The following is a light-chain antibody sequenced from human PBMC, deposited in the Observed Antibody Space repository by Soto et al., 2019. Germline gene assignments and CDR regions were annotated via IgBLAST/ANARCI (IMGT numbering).Light chain of an antibody. Sequence: EIVLTQSPGTLSLSPGERATLSCRASQSVSRSLAWYQQKPGQAPRLLIYGASSRFTGIPDRFSGSGSGTDFTLTISSLEPEDFALYYCQQYGSSPFTFGGGTKVEIK. J-gene: IGKJ4*01. V-gene: IGKV3-20*01. CDR3: QQYGSSPFT. CDR2: GAS. CDR1: QSVSRS.